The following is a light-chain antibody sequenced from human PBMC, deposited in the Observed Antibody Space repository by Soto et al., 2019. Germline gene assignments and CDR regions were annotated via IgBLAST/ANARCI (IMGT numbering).Light chain of an antibody. CDR2: DAS. J-gene: IGKJ4*01. V-gene: IGKV3-11*01. Sequence: EIVLTQSPATLSLSPGERATLSCRASQSVSSYFAWYQQKPGQAPRLLIYDASNRATGIPARFSGSGSGTDFTGTISSLEPEDFAVYYCQQRSNWPLTFGGGTNVEIK. CDR1: QSVSSY. CDR3: QQRSNWPLT.